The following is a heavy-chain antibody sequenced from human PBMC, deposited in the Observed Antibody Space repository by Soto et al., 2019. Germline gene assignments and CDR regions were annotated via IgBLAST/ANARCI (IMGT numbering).Heavy chain of an antibody. Sequence: SETLSLTCTVSGDTISSGDYYWSWIRQPPGKGLEWIGYIYYSGVTYYSPSLKGRLTISFATSKTRFSLKVASVTAADTAVYYCASQEANYVVGQYFFDSWSQGTLFTVSS. CDR1: GDTISSGDYY. CDR2: IYYSGVT. J-gene: IGHJ4*02. V-gene: IGHV4-30-4*08. D-gene: IGHD2-21*01. CDR3: ASQEANYVVGQYFFDS.